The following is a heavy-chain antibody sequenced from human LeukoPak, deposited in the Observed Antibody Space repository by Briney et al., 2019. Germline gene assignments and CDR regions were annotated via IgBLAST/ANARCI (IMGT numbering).Heavy chain of an antibody. CDR3: ARTYYSRGWSRSDY. CDR1: GGSISSSSYY. Sequence: SETLSLTCTVSGGSISSSSYYWGWIRQPPGKGLEWIGSIYYSGSTYYNPSLKSRVTISVDTSKNQFSLKLSSVTAADTAVYYCARTYYSRGWSRSDYWGQGTLVTVSS. D-gene: IGHD3-10*01. CDR2: IYYSGST. J-gene: IGHJ4*02. V-gene: IGHV4-39*07.